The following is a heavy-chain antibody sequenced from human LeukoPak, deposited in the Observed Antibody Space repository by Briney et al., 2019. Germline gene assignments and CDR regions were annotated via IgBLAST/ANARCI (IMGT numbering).Heavy chain of an antibody. J-gene: IGHJ3*02. CDR2: IYSGGST. V-gene: IGHV3-53*01. CDR3: ARDTPTELRLGELSLYLGAFDI. D-gene: IGHD3-16*02. Sequence: GGSLRLSCAASGFTVSSNYMSWVRQAPGKGLEWVSVIYSGGSTYYADSVKGRFTISRDNSKNTLYLQMNNLRAEDTAVYYCARDTPTELRLGELSLYLGAFDIWGQGTMVTVSS. CDR1: GFTVSSNY.